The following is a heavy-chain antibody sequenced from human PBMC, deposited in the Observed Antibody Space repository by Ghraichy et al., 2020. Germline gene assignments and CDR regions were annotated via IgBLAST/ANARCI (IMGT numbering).Heavy chain of an antibody. J-gene: IGHJ4*02. D-gene: IGHD6-6*01. V-gene: IGHV3-73*01. CDR2: IRSKANSYAT. Sequence: GGSLRLSCAASGFTFSGSDMHWVRQASGKGLEWVGRIRSKANSYATAYAASVKGRFTISRDDSKNTAYVQMNSLKTEDTAVYYCNRQWYSSSPISYWGQGKLVTVSP. CDR1: GFTFSGSD. CDR3: NRQWYSSSPISY.